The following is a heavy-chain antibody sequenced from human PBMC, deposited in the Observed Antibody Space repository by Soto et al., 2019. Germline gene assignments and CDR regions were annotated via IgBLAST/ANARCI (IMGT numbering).Heavy chain of an antibody. V-gene: IGHV4-61*08. D-gene: IGHD6-19*01. CDR3: TREQSDDNYFDP. Sequence: SETLSLTCTVSGAALSSGGYFYTWVRQPPGKGLEWLGYIYYRGGTNYSPSLKSRVTISLDKSKSQFSLRLISVTAADTAVYYCTREQSDDNYFDPWGPGTLVTVSS. CDR1: GAALSSGGYF. J-gene: IGHJ5*02. CDR2: IYYRGGT.